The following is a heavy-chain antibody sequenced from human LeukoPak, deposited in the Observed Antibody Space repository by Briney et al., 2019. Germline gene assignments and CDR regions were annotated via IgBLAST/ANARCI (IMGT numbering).Heavy chain of an antibody. CDR3: ARRKPLGYCSGGSCYGNYAREGYFDY. CDR1: GGSISSSSYY. CDR2: IYYSGST. J-gene: IGHJ4*02. Sequence: PSETLSLTCTVSGGSISSSSYYWGWIRQPPGKGLEWIGSIYYSGSTYYNPSLKSRVTISVDTSKNQFSLKLTSVTAADTAVYYCARRKPLGYCSGGSCYGNYAREGYFDYWGQGTLVTVSS. V-gene: IGHV4-39*07. D-gene: IGHD2-15*01.